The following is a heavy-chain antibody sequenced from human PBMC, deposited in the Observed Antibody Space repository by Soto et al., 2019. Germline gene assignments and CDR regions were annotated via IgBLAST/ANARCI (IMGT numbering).Heavy chain of an antibody. CDR3: ARGDQFGWFDP. J-gene: IGHJ5*02. CDR1: GGSVSSDTYY. Sequence: QVQLQESGPGLVKPSETLSLTCFVSGGSVSSDTYYWSWIRQPPGKGLEWIGYIYYSGSTNYNPSPKSRVTMSVDTAKNSFSLKLSSVTAADTAVYYCARGDQFGWFDPWGQGTLVTVSS. CDR2: IYYSGST. D-gene: IGHD3-16*01. V-gene: IGHV4-61*01.